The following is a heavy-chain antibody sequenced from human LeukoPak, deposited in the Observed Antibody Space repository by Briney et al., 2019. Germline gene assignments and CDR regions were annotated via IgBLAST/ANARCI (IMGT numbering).Heavy chain of an antibody. CDR1: GFTFSSYG. V-gene: IGHV3-30*18. CDR3: AKMTYYYDSSDAFDI. J-gene: IGHJ3*02. Sequence: RGSLRLSCAASGFTFSSYGMHWVRQAPGKGLEWVAVISYDGSNKYYADSVKGRFTISRDNSKNTLYLQMNSLRAEDTAVYYCAKMTYYYDSSDAFDIWGQGTMVTVSS. D-gene: IGHD3-22*01. CDR2: ISYDGSNK.